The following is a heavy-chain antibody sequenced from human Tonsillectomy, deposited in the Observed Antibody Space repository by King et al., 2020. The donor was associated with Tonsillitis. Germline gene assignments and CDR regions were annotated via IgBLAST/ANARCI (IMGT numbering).Heavy chain of an antibody. CDR2: INSDGSST. D-gene: IGHD2-2*01. CDR3: ARDYCSSTSCFPDV. Sequence: VQLVESGGGLVQPGGSLRLSCAASGFTFSTYWMHWVRQAPGKGRVWVSRINSDGSSTSYADSVKGRFTISRDNAKNTLYLQMNSLRVEDTAVYYCARDYCSSTSCFPDVWGKGTTVTVSS. CDR1: GFTFSTYW. V-gene: IGHV3-74*01. J-gene: IGHJ6*04.